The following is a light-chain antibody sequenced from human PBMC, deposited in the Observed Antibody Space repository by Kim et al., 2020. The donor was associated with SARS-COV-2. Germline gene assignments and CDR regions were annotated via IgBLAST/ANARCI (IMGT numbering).Light chain of an antibody. Sequence: EVVLTQSPGTLSLSPGERATLSCRASQSVSSSYSAWYQQKPGQAPRLIIYDASSRATGIPDRFSGSGSGTDFTLTISRLEPEDFAVYYCQQYGSSPQTFGQGTKVDIK. CDR1: QSVSSSY. J-gene: IGKJ1*01. V-gene: IGKV3-20*01. CDR2: DAS. CDR3: QQYGSSPQT.